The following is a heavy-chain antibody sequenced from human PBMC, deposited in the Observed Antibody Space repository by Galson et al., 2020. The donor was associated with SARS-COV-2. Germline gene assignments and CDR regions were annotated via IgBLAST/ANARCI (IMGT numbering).Heavy chain of an antibody. CDR1: GFTFSSYG. V-gene: IGHV3-30*18. Sequence: GGSLRLSCAASGFTFSSYGMHWVRQAPGKGLEWVAVISYDGSNKYYADSVKGRFTISRDNSKNTLYLQMNSLRAEDTAVYYCAKVVSYGMDVWGQGTTVTVSS. CDR2: ISYDGSNK. J-gene: IGHJ6*02. D-gene: IGHD2-21*01. CDR3: AKVVSYGMDV.